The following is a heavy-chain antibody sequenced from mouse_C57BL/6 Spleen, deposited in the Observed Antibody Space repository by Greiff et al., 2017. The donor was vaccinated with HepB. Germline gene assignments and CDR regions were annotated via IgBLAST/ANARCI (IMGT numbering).Heavy chain of an antibody. J-gene: IGHJ4*01. D-gene: IGHD4-1*01. V-gene: IGHV1-80*01. Sequence: VQLQQSGAELVKPGASVKISCKASGYAFSSYWMNWVKQRPGKGLEWIGQIYPGDGDTNYNGKFKGKATLTADKSSSTAYMQLSSLTSEDSAVYFCARRNWEGYAMDYWGQGTSVTVSS. CDR2: IYPGDGDT. CDR3: ARRNWEGYAMDY. CDR1: GYAFSSYW.